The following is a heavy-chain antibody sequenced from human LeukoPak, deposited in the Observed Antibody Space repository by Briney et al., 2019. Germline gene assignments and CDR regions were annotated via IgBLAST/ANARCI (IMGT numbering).Heavy chain of an antibody. CDR1: AASISSYS. CDR3: ARHEGRYKNLVGFHP. D-gene: IGHD5-24*01. Sequence: SETLSLTSTVSAASISSYSWNWIRQPPGKGLEWIGSIYSSGRTHYNPYLKSRANISVDASKNQFSRKLSSVTAADTAVYYCARHEGRYKNLVGFHPWGQGTLVTVSS. V-gene: IGHV4-59*01. J-gene: IGHJ5*02. CDR2: IYSSGRT.